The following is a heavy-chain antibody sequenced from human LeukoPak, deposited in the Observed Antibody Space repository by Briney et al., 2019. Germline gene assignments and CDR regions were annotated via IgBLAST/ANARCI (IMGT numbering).Heavy chain of an antibody. CDR1: GFTFSSYE. V-gene: IGHV3-48*03. CDR2: ISSSGSTI. Sequence: PGGSLRLSCAASGFTFSSYEMNWVRQAPGKGLEWVSYISSSGSTIYYADSVKGRFTISRDNAKNSLYLRMNSLRAEDTAVYYCARDQCGGDCYKLNYYYYYGMDVWGQGTTVTVSS. CDR3: ARDQCGGDCYKLNYYYYYGMDV. D-gene: IGHD2-21*02. J-gene: IGHJ6*02.